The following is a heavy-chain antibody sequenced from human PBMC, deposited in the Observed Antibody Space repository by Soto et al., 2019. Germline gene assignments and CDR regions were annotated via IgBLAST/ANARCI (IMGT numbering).Heavy chain of an antibody. CDR2: TYYSGRT. D-gene: IGHD2-21*02. V-gene: IGHV4-31*03. Sequence: QVQLQESGPGLVKPSQTLSLTCTVSGGSISSGGYYWSWIRQHPGKALEWIGYTYYSGRTYYNPSLKSRITISVDTSKNQFSLKLSSVTAADTAVYYCARSSPVVTAPWGQGTLVTVSS. J-gene: IGHJ5*02. CDR3: ARSSPVVTAP. CDR1: GGSISSGGYY.